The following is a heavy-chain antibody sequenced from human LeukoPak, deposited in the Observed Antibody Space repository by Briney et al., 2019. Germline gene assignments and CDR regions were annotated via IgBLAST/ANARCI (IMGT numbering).Heavy chain of an antibody. Sequence: SETLSLTCTVSGGSISSYYWSWIRQPPGKGLEWIGYIYTSGSTNYNPSLKSRVTISVDTSKNQFSLKLSSVTAADTAMYYCARGTGGVYDFWSGYYGAPYYYYYYMDVWGKGTTVTVSS. D-gene: IGHD3-3*01. CDR3: ARGTGGVYDFWSGYYGAPYYYYYYMDV. CDR2: IYTSGST. J-gene: IGHJ6*03. CDR1: GGSISSYY. V-gene: IGHV4-4*09.